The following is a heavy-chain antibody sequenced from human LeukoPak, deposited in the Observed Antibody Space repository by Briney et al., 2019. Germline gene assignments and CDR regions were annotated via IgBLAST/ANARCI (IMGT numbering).Heavy chain of an antibody. J-gene: IGHJ5*02. V-gene: IGHV4-30-2*01. D-gene: IGHD6-13*01. CDR1: GGSISSGGYY. CDR2: IYHSGST. Sequence: SETLSLTCTVSGGSISSGGYYWSWIRQPPGKGLEWIGYIYHSGSTYYNPSLKSRVTISVDRSKNQFSLKLSSVTAADTAVYYCARHPGIWWFDPWGQGTLVTVSS. CDR3: ARHPGIWWFDP.